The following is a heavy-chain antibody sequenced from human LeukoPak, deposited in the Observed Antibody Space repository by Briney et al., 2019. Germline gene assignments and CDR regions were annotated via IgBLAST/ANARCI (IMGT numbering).Heavy chain of an antibody. CDR3: ARGGKYGTFDS. CDR2: IKSDERST. V-gene: IGHV3-74*01. D-gene: IGHD1-14*01. J-gene: IGHJ4*02. Sequence: PGGSLRLSCAASGFTFSSYWMHWVRQAPGKGLVWVSYIKSDERSTSYADSGKGRFTISRDNAKDTLYLQMNSLRAEDTAVYYCARGGKYGTFDSWGQGTLVTVSS. CDR1: GFTFSSYW.